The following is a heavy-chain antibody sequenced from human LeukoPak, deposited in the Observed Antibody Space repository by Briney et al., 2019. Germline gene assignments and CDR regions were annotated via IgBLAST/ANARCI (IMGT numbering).Heavy chain of an antibody. V-gene: IGHV4-4*02. CDR3: ARSSYYYAADAFDI. J-gene: IGHJ3*02. D-gene: IGHD3-10*01. CDR1: GGSISSTNW. Sequence: SETLSLTCAVSGGSISSTNWWSWVRQPPGKGLEWIGEIYHSGSTNYNPSLKSRVTISVDTSKNQFSLKLNSVTAADTAVYYCARSSYYYAADAFDIWGQGTMVTVSS. CDR2: IYHSGST.